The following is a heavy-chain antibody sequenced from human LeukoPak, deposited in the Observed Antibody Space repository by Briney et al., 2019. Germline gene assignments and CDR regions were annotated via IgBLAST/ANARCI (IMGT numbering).Heavy chain of an antibody. CDR3: ARALWFGELNWFDP. V-gene: IGHV4-30-4*07. D-gene: IGHD3-10*01. CDR2: IYYSGST. Sequence: SETLSLTCAVSGGSISSGGYSWSWIRQPPGKGLEWIGYIYYSGSTYYNPSLKSRVTISVDTSKNQFSLKLSSVTAADTAVYYCARALWFGELNWFDPWGQGTLVTVSS. CDR1: GGSISSGGYS. J-gene: IGHJ5*02.